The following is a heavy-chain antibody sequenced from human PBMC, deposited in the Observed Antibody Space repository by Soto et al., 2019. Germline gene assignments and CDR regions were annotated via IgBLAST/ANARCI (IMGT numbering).Heavy chain of an antibody. CDR1: GFTFSTFW. V-gene: IGHV3-74*01. CDR2: MNTDGNVI. J-gene: IGHJ4*02. Sequence: GGSLGLSCAASGFTFSTFWLSWVRQVPGKGLLWVSHMNTDGNVINYADSVKGRFTISRDNAKNTLYLQMNSLSAEDTAVYYCARDNWGSLEYLGAGTLVTVSS. D-gene: IGHD7-27*01. CDR3: ARDNWGSLEY.